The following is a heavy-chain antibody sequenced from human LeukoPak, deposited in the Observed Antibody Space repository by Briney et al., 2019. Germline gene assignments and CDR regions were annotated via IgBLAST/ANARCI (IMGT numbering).Heavy chain of an antibody. CDR1: GFTFSSYA. J-gene: IGHJ4*02. Sequence: GGSLRLSCAASGFTFSSYAMHWVRQAPGKGLEWVAVISYDGSNKYYADSVKGRFTISRDNSKNTLYLQMNSLRAEDTAVYYCARSETTTVTTLGYWGQGTLVTVSS. V-gene: IGHV3-30-3*01. CDR2: ISYDGSNK. D-gene: IGHD4-17*01. CDR3: ARSETTTVTTLGY.